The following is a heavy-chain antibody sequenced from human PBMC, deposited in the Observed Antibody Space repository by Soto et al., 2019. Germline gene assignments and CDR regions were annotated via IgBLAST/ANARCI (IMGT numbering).Heavy chain of an antibody. Sequence: SETLSITCTVSGGSISITRSSWAWIRQPPGKGLEWLANIFYSGSTFYNPSLASRVSVSVDTSKNEFSLKLRSVTAADTAVYYCARQPTTGDTDLWFDPWGQGTLVTVSS. CDR2: IFYSGST. V-gene: IGHV4-39*01. J-gene: IGHJ5*02. CDR1: GGSISITRSS. CDR3: ARQPTTGDTDLWFDP. D-gene: IGHD2-21*01.